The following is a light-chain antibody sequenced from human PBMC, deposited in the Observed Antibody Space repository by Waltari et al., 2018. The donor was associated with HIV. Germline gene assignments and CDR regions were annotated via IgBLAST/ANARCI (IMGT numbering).Light chain of an antibody. V-gene: IGKV3-20*01. CDR1: KRISSSY. Sequence: DIVLTQSPGTLSLSPGDRATLSCRASKRISSSYLVWYQHRPGQAPRLLIYGASSRATCIPDRFSGSGSGTDFTLTISRLELEDFAVYFCQQYGSSPPYTFGQGTKLEIK. CDR3: QQYGSSPPYT. CDR2: GAS. J-gene: IGKJ2*01.